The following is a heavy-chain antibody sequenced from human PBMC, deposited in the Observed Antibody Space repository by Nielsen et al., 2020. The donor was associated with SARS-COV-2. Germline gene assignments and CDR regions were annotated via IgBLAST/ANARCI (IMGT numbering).Heavy chain of an antibody. V-gene: IGHV3-11*05. D-gene: IGHD4-17*01. CDR3: ARDRGYGDSGG. Sequence: GGSLRLSCAASGFTFSDYYMSWIRQAPGKGLEWVSYISSSSSYTNYADSVKGRFTISRDNAKNSLYLQMNSLRAEDTAVYYCARDRGYGDSGGWGQGTLVTVSS. J-gene: IGHJ4*02. CDR1: GFTFSDYY. CDR2: ISSSSSYT.